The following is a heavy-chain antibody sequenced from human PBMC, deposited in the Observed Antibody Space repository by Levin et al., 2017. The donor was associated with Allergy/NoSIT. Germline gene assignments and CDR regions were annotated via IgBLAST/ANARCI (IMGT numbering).Heavy chain of an antibody. V-gene: IGHV3-48*01. Sequence: PGGSLRLSCAASGFTFSNYNMNWVRQAPGKGLEWVSSITDSSSAIYYADSVKGRFTISRDNAKNSLYLQMNSLRAEDTAVYYCARENLDYWGQGTLVTVSS. CDR1: GFTFSNYN. CDR2: ITDSSSAI. D-gene: IGHD1-14*01. CDR3: ARENLDY. J-gene: IGHJ4*02.